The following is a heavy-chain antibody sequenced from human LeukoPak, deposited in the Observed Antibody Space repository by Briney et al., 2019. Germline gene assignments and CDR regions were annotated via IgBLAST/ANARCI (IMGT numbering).Heavy chain of an antibody. Sequence: SETLSPTCTVSGGSISSYYWSWIRQPPGKGLEWIGYIYYSGSTNYNPSLKSRVTISVDTSKNQFSLKLSSVTAADTAVYYCARGSTMIVVDGFDYWGQGTLVTVSS. V-gene: IGHV4-59*01. CDR3: ARGSTMIVVDGFDY. CDR2: IYYSGST. J-gene: IGHJ4*02. D-gene: IGHD3-22*01. CDR1: GGSISSYY.